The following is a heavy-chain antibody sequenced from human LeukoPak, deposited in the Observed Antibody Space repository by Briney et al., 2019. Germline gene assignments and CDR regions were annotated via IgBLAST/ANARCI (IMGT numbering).Heavy chain of an antibody. V-gene: IGHV3-30*03. CDR1: GFTFSSYG. J-gene: IGHJ4*02. CDR3: ARDRWELRDFDY. D-gene: IGHD1-26*01. CDR2: ISYDGSNK. Sequence: GGSLRLSCAASGFTFSSYGMHWVRQAPGKGLEWVAVISYDGSNKYYADSVKGRFTISRDNSKNTLYLQMNSLRAEDTAVYYCARDRWELRDFDYWGQGTLVTVSS.